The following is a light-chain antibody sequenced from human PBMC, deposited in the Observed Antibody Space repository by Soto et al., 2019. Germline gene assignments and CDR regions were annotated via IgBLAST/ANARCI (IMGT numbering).Light chain of an antibody. Sequence: QSALTQPASVSGSPGQSITISCSGTSNDVGSFNLVSWYQQHPGKVPKLMIYEATKRPSGVSNRFSGSKSGNTASMTISALQAEDEADYYCCSYARSSTVVFGGGTKVTVL. V-gene: IGLV2-23*01. CDR1: SNDVGSFNL. CDR3: CSYARSSTVV. J-gene: IGLJ2*01. CDR2: EAT.